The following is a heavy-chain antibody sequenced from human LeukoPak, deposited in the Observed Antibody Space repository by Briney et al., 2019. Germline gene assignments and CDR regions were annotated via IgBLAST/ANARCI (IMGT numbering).Heavy chain of an antibody. J-gene: IGHJ4*02. D-gene: IGHD3-9*01. CDR3: ARGGILTGYYNRRQYYFDY. Sequence: SETLSLTCAVYGGSFSGYYWSWIRQPPGKGLEWIGEIIHSGSTNYNPSLKRRVTISVDTSKNQFSLKLSSVTAADTAVYYCARGGILTGYYNRRQYYFDYWGQGTLVTVSS. CDR2: IIHSGST. CDR1: GGSFSGYY. V-gene: IGHV4-34*01.